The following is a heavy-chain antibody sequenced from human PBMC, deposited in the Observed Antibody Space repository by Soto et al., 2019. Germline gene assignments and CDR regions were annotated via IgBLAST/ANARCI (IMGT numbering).Heavy chain of an antibody. V-gene: IGHV3-30-3*01. D-gene: IGHD3-16*01. CDR1: GFTFSSYA. J-gene: IGHJ4*02. CDR2: ISYDGSNK. CDR3: ARGDYDYVWGSYFLYY. Sequence: QVQLVESGGGVVQPGRSLRLSCAASGFTFSSYAMHWVRQAPGKGLEWVAVISYDGSNKYYADSVKGRFTISRDNSKNTLYLQMNSLRAEDTAVYYCARGDYDYVWGSYFLYYWGQGTLVTVSS.